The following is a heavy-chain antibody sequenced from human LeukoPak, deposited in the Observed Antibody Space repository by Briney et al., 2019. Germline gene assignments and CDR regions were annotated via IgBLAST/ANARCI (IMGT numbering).Heavy chain of an antibody. J-gene: IGHJ4*02. CDR1: GFSFRSYG. Sequence: GGSLRLSCAASGFSFRSYGMHWVRQAPGQGLEWVAFIRNDGSDKYYAESVRGRFTISRDNSKNSLHVQMNSLRVEDTGVYYCAKDLEAGTSGYSLDYWGQGTLVSVSS. D-gene: IGHD3-22*01. CDR2: IRNDGSDK. V-gene: IGHV3-30*02. CDR3: AKDLEAGTSGYSLDY.